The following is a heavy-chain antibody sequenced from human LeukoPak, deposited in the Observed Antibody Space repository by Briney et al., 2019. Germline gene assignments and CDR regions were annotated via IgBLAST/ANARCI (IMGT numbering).Heavy chain of an antibody. J-gene: IGHJ5*02. V-gene: IGHV4-34*01. CDR3: ARGQVPAARGYNWFDP. CDR2: INARGDT. Sequence: SETLSLTCTVSGGSINRDYWNWIRQPPGKGLEWIGEINARGDTNYNPSLKSRVTISVDTSKKQFSLRLTSMIAADTALYYCARGQVPAARGYNWFDPWGQGTLVTVSS. D-gene: IGHD2-2*01. CDR1: GGSINRDY.